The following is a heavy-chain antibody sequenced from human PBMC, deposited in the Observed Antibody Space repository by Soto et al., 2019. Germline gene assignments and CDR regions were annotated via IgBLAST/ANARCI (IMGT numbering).Heavy chain of an antibody. CDR1: GFTFGSSA. CDR3: AADVIGVAGDFDH. V-gene: IGHV1-58*01. CDR2: IVVASGYS. Sequence: LVQSGPDVKKPGTSVKVPCKTSGFTFGSSAVQWVRQVRGQRLEWIGWIVVASGYSNVAQKFQDRVSLTRDLSTNTAFMELSSLTSEDSAMYYCAADVIGVAGDFDHWGQGTLVSVSS. J-gene: IGHJ4*02. D-gene: IGHD6-19*01.